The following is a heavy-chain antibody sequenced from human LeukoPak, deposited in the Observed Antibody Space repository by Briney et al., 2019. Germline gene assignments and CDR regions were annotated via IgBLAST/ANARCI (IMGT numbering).Heavy chain of an antibody. J-gene: IGHJ4*02. CDR3: AHNLHTLYYFDY. CDR1: GFSLSTSGVG. D-gene: IGHD2-15*01. CDR2: IYWNDNK. Sequence: QSGPTLVNPTQTLTLTCTFSGFSLSTSGVGVGWIRQPPGEALEWLALIYWNDNKYYSPFLKSRVTITKDTSKNQVVLIMTNMDPVDTATYYCAHNLHTLYYFDYWGQGILVTVSS. V-gene: IGHV2-5*01.